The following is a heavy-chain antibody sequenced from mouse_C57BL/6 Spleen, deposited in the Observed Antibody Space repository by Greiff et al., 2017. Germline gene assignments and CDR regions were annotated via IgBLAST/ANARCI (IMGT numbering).Heavy chain of an antibody. Sequence: EVQVVESGGGLVQPGGSMKLSCVASGFTFSNYWMNWVRQSPEKGLEWVAQIRLKSDNYATHYAESVKGRFTISRDDSKSSVYLQMNNLRAEDTGIYYCTGIRWVSVAYWGQGTLVTVSA. J-gene: IGHJ3*01. CDR3: TGIRWVSVAY. CDR2: IRLKSDNYAT. V-gene: IGHV6-3*01. CDR1: GFTFSNYW. D-gene: IGHD3-1*01.